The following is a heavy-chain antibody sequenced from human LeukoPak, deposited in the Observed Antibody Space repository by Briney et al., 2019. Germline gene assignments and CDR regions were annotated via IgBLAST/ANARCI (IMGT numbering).Heavy chain of an antibody. J-gene: IGHJ4*02. CDR2: INHSGST. V-gene: IGHV4-34*01. CDR3: ARGGGYYDSSGSFTRGKPAYYFDY. D-gene: IGHD3-22*01. CDR1: GGSFSGYY. Sequence: SETLSLTCAVYGGSFSGYYWSWIRQPPGKGLECIGEINHSGSTNYNPSLKSRVTISVDTSKNQFSLKLSSVTAADTAVYYCARGGGYYDSSGSFTRGKPAYYFDYWGQGTLVTASS.